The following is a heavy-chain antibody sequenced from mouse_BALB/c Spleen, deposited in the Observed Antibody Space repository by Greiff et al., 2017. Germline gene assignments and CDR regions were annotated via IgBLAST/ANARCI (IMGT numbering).Heavy chain of an antibody. CDR3: ARTYYGNYPFDY. CDR1: GFSLTGYG. V-gene: IGHV2-6-7*01. J-gene: IGHJ2*01. Sequence: VQLKESGPGLVAPSQSLSITCTVSGFSLTGYGVNWVRQPPGKGLEWLGMIWGDGSTDYNSALKSRLSISKDNTKSQVFLKMNSLQTDDTARYYCARTYYGNYPFDYWGQGTTLTVSS. CDR2: IWGDGST. D-gene: IGHD2-10*01.